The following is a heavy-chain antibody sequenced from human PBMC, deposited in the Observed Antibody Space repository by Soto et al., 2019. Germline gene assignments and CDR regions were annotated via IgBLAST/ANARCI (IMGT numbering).Heavy chain of an antibody. CDR3: ARESPLSGYCSGGSCYSVDV. V-gene: IGHV4-31*03. CDR2: IYYSGST. J-gene: IGHJ6*02. D-gene: IGHD2-15*01. CDR1: GGSISSGGYY. Sequence: SETLSLTCTVSGGSISSGGYYWSWIRQHPGKGLEWIGYIYYSGSTYYNPSLKSRVTISVDTSKNQFPLKLSSVTAADTAVYYCARESPLSGYCSGGSCYSVDVCGQGTTVTVSS.